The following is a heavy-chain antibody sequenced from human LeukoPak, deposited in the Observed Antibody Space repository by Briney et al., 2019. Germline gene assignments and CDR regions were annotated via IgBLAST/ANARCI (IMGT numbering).Heavy chain of an antibody. Sequence: PSETLSLTCTVSGVSISSYYWSWIRQPPGKGLEWIGYIYYSGSTNYNPSLKSRVTISVDTSKNQFSLKLSSVTAADTAVYYCARSYSSGWAADYWGQGTLVTVSS. D-gene: IGHD6-19*01. CDR1: GVSISSYY. V-gene: IGHV4-59*01. J-gene: IGHJ4*02. CDR3: ARSYSSGWAADY. CDR2: IYYSGST.